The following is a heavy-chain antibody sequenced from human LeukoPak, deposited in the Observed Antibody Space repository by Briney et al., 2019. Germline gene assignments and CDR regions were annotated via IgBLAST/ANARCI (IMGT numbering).Heavy chain of an antibody. CDR2: MNPNSGNT. V-gene: IGHV1-8*01. Sequence: GASVKVSCKASGYTFISYEINWVRQATGQGLEWMGWMNPNSGNTGYAPKFQGRVTMTRNTSITTAYMELSSLRSHDTAVYYCAREHSSGYYFDAFDIWGQGTMVTVSS. D-gene: IGHD3-22*01. J-gene: IGHJ3*02. CDR3: AREHSSGYYFDAFDI. CDR1: GYTFISYE.